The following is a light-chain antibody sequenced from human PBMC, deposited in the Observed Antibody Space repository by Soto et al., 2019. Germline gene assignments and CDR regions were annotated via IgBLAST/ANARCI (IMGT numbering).Light chain of an antibody. J-gene: IGKJ1*01. V-gene: IGKV3-20*01. CDR2: GAS. Sequence: EIVLTQSPGTLSLSPGERATLSCRASQTVSSNYLAWYQQKSGQAPRLLIYGASSRATGIPDRFSGSRSGTDCTLNISRLEPEDFATYYCQQYNSSSWTFGQGTKVDIK. CDR3: QQYNSSSWT. CDR1: QTVSSNY.